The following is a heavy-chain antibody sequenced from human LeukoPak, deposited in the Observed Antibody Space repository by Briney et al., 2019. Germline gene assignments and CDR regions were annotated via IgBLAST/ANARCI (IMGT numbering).Heavy chain of an antibody. Sequence: GGSLRLSCAASGFTFSSYGMHWVRQAPGKGLEWVAFIRYDGSNKYYADSVKGRFTISRDNSKNTLYLQMNSLRAEDTAVYYCTKDPTYYYDSSGYYSPYYYYYMDVWGKGTTVTISS. CDR1: GFTFSSYG. V-gene: IGHV3-30*02. D-gene: IGHD3-22*01. J-gene: IGHJ6*03. CDR3: TKDPTYYYDSSGYYSPYYYYYMDV. CDR2: IRYDGSNK.